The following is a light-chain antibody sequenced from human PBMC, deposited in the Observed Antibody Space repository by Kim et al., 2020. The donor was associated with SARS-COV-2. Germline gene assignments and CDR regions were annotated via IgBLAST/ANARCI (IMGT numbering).Light chain of an antibody. CDR3: QQYSSSPLS. V-gene: IGKV3D-20*01. Sequence: SPGERATLSCGDSQSVSSNYLAWYQQKPGVAPRIIISDASNRTTGIPDKFTGSGSGTEFTLTISRLEHEDFAVYYCQQYSSSPLSFGGVTKLDIK. J-gene: IGKJ4*01. CDR2: DAS. CDR1: QSVSSNY.